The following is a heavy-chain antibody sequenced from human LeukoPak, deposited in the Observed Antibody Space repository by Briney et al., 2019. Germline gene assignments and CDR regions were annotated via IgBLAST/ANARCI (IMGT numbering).Heavy chain of an antibody. CDR2: INHSGST. CDR1: GESFSSHH. D-gene: IGHD3-10*01. V-gene: IGHV4-34*01. J-gene: IGHJ4*02. Sequence: SETLSLTYAVYGESFSSHHWTWIRQPPGKGLEWNGEINHSGSTTSNTSLNNRVTISVVTSKNQFSLKLSSVTAADTAVYYCARPRYGSGSLDSWGQGTLVTVSS. CDR3: ARPRYGSGSLDS.